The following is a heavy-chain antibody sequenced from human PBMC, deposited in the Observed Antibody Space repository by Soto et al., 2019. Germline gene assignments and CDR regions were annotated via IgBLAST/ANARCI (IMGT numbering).Heavy chain of an antibody. J-gene: IGHJ6*02. CDR2: TYYRSKWYN. CDR1: GDSVSSSSAA. Sequence: QTLSLTCAISGDSVSSSSAAWNWIRQSPSRGLEWLGRTYYRSKWYNDYAVSVKSRITINPDTSKNQFSLQLNSVTPEDTAVYYCARAVSRSYDFWSGYYSVYYGMDVWGQGTTVTVSS. CDR3: ARAVSRSYDFWSGYYSVYYGMDV. V-gene: IGHV6-1*01. D-gene: IGHD3-3*01.